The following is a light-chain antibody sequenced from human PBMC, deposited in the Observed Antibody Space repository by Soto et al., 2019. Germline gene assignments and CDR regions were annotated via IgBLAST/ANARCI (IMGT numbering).Light chain of an antibody. V-gene: IGLV2-14*03. CDR2: DVS. J-gene: IGLJ2*01. CDR1: SIDVGLYNY. Sequence: QSALTQPASVSGSPGQSITISCGGTSIDVGLYNYVSWYQQHPGKAPELMIYDVSNRPSGVSNRFSGSKSGNTASLTISGLQAEDEADYYCSSFTSSSTVLFGGGTKLTVL. CDR3: SSFTSSSTVL.